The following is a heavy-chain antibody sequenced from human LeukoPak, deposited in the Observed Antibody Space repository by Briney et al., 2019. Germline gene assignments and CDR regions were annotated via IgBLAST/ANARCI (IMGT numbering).Heavy chain of an antibody. J-gene: IGHJ4*02. CDR1: GFTFSSYA. CDR2: ISGSGGST. Sequence: PGGSLRLSCAASGFTFSSYAMSWVRQAPGKGLEWVSAISGSGGSTYYADSVKGRFTISRDNSKNTLYLQMNSLRAEDTAVYYCAKDSTNRNYDFWSGYYPDYFDYWGQGTLVTVSS. V-gene: IGHV3-23*01. CDR3: AKDSTNRNYDFWSGYYPDYFDY. D-gene: IGHD3-3*01.